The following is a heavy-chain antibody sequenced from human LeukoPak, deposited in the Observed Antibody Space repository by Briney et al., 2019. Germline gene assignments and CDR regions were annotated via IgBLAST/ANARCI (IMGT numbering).Heavy chain of an antibody. V-gene: IGHV7-4-1*02. CDR2: INTNTGNP. Sequence: ASVKVSCKASGDTFTSYGISWVRHAPGQGLEWMGWINTNTGNPTYAQGFTGRFVFSLDTSVSTAYLQISSLKAEDTAVYYCARGGRGVIRHFDYWGQGTLVTVSS. J-gene: IGHJ4*02. CDR3: ARGGRGVIRHFDY. CDR1: GDTFTSYG. D-gene: IGHD3-10*01.